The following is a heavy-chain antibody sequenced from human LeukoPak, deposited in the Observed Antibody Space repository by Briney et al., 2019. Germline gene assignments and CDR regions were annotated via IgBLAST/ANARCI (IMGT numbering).Heavy chain of an antibody. Sequence: ASLKVSCKASGYTFTAYYLHWVRQAPGQGLEWMGWINPNGGNTGYAQKFQGRVTMTRHTSISTAYMELSRLTSDDTAVYYCARDSIAEPHCYDHWGQGTLVTVSS. CDR3: ARDSIAEPHCYDH. CDR2: INPNGGNT. CDR1: GYTFTAYY. J-gene: IGHJ4*02. D-gene: IGHD6-6*01. V-gene: IGHV1-2*02.